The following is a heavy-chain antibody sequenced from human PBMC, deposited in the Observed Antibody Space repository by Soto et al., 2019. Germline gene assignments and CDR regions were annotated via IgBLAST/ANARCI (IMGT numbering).Heavy chain of an antibody. V-gene: IGHV2-26*01. CDR1: GFSLSNARMG. CDR2: IFSNDEK. Sequence: KESGPVLVKPTETLTLTCTVSGFSLSNARMGVSWIRQPPGKALEWLAHIFSNDEKSYSTSLKSRLTISKDTSKSQVVLTMTNMDPVDTATYYCARTPTYYDFWSGYYTQGGYFDYWGQGTLVTVSS. D-gene: IGHD3-3*01. J-gene: IGHJ4*02. CDR3: ARTPTYYDFWSGYYTQGGYFDY.